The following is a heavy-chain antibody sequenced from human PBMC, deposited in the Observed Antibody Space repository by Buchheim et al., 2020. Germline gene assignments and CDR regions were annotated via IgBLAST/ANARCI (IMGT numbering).Heavy chain of an antibody. V-gene: IGHV3-23*01. D-gene: IGHD3-3*01. CDR2: IGGGGSNT. CDR1: GFTFNTYA. J-gene: IGHJ6*02. Sequence: EVQLLESGGGLVQPGGSLRLSCAASGFTFNTYAMTWVRQAPGKGLEWVSGIGGGGSNTYYADSVNGRFTISRDNSKNTLYLQMNSLRAEDTAVYYCAKDVVFGVLVGYHYGLDVWGQGTT. CDR3: AKDVVFGVLVGYHYGLDV.